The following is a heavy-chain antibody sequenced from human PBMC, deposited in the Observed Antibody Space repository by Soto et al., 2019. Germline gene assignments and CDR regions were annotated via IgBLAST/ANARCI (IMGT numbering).Heavy chain of an antibody. V-gene: IGHV4-59*01. CDR3: TTYYDILTGYYSFDY. CDR2: IYYTGNT. J-gene: IGHJ4*01. D-gene: IGHD3-9*01. Sequence: SETLSLTCTFSGCSISSYYWSWIRQPPGKGLEWIGYIYYTGNTNYNPSLKSRVTISIDTSKNQFSLKLSSVTAADTAVYYCTTYYDILTGYYSFDYWGQGNLVTVSS. CDR1: GCSISSYY.